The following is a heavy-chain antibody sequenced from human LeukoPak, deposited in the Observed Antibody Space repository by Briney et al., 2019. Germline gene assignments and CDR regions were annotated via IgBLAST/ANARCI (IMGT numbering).Heavy chain of an antibody. CDR3: ARVNYDSSGSFGY. Sequence: RPSETLSLTCTVSGGSISSYYWSWIRQPPGKGLEWIGYIYYSGSTNYNPSLKSRVTISVDTSKNQFSLKLSSVTAADTAVYYCARVNYDSSGSFGYWGQGTLVTVSS. CDR1: GGSISSYY. J-gene: IGHJ4*02. D-gene: IGHD3-22*01. V-gene: IGHV4-59*01. CDR2: IYYSGST.